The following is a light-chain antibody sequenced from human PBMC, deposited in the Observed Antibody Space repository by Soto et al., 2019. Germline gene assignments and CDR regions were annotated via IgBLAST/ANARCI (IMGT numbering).Light chain of an antibody. J-gene: IGKJ1*01. CDR1: QSLVHSNGNTY. CDR3: MQGLHWPRT. Sequence: VMTQFQLSLPVALGHPASGSCRSSQSLVHSNGNTYWNWFQKRPGRSPRRLIYMVSNRDSGVPDRFSGSGSGTDFTLKISRVESDDVGIYYCMQGLHWPRTFGQGTKVDLK. V-gene: IGKV2-30*02. CDR2: MVS.